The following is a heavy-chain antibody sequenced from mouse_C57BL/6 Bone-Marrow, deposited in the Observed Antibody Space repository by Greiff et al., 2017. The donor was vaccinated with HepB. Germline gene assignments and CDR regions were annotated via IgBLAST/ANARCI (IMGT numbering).Heavy chain of an antibody. CDR1: GYTFTSYW. Sequence: QVQLQQPGAELVRPGSSVKLSCKASGYTFTSYWMHWVKQRPIQGLEWIGNIDPSDSETHYNQKFKDKATLTVDKSSSTAYMQLSSLTSEDSAVYYCARSAQATWAYAMDYWGQGTSVTVAS. D-gene: IGHD3-2*02. J-gene: IGHJ4*01. CDR3: ARSAQATWAYAMDY. V-gene: IGHV1-52*01. CDR2: IDPSDSET.